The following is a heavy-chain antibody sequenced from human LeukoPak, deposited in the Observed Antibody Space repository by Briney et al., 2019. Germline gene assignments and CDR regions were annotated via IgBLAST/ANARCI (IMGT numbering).Heavy chain of an antibody. CDR2: IYYSGST. CDR1: GGSISSSSYY. Sequence: SETLSLTCTVSGGSISSSSYYWGWIRQPPGKGLEWIGSIYYSGSTYYNPSLKSRVTISVDTSKNQFSLKLSSVTAADTAVYYCARTHPSRAETGAPGYYYYCMDVWGKGTTVTVSS. J-gene: IGHJ6*03. V-gene: IGHV4-39*07. D-gene: IGHD1-14*01. CDR3: ARTHPSRAETGAPGYYYYCMDV.